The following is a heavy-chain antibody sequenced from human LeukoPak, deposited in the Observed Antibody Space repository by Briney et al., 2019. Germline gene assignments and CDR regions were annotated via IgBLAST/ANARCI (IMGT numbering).Heavy chain of an antibody. J-gene: IGHJ4*02. CDR3: AKDRAGSWAIDY. Sequence: GGSLRLSCAASGFTFSTYNMHWVRQAPGKGLEWVAVISYDGSNKYYADSVKGRFTISRDDSKNTLYLEMNSLNAEDAAVYYCAKDRAGSWAIDYWGQGTLVTVSS. CDR2: ISYDGSNK. CDR1: GFTFSTYN. V-gene: IGHV3-30*18. D-gene: IGHD6-13*01.